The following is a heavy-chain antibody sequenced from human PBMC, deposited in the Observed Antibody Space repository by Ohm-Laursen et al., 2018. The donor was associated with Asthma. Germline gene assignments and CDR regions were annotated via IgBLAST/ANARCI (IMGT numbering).Heavy chain of an antibody. CDR3: TRDIGYGDDTFDY. J-gene: IGHJ4*02. CDR2: INAGNGNT. CDR1: GYTFTSYA. D-gene: IGHD4-17*01. V-gene: IGHV1-3*01. Sequence: GASVKVSCKASGYTFTSYAMHWVRQAPGQRLEWMGWINAGNGNTKYSQKFQGRVTITRDTSASTAYMELSSLRSDDTAVYYCTRDIGYGDDTFDYWGQGTLVTVSS.